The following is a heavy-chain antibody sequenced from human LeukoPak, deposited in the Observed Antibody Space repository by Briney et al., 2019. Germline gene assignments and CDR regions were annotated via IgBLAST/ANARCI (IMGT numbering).Heavy chain of an antibody. D-gene: IGHD2-2*02. CDR3: ASDPTPLYCSSTSCYTPEFSLDV. CDR1: GFTFSSYA. J-gene: IGHJ6*04. V-gene: IGHV3-21*01. CDR2: ISSSSSYI. Sequence: GRSLRLSCAASGFTFSSYAMHWVRQAPGKGLEWVSSISSSSSYIYYADSVKGRFTISRDNAKNSLYLQMNSLRAEDTAVYYCASDPTPLYCSSTSCYTPEFSLDVWGKGTTVTVSS.